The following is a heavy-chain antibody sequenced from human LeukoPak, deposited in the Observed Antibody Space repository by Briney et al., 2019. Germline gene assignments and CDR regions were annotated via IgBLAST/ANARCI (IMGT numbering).Heavy chain of an antibody. J-gene: IGHJ4*02. Sequence: ASVKVSCKASGNTFSSHDMNWVRQASGQGLEWMGWLNPKNGNIGYAQKFKGRVTMTVDTSTSTLYMELTSLRSDDTAMYYCARAGGSALVTHFDYWGQGTLVTVS. D-gene: IGHD4-23*01. CDR2: LNPKNGNI. CDR3: ARAGGSALVTHFDY. V-gene: IGHV1-8*01. CDR1: GNTFSSHD.